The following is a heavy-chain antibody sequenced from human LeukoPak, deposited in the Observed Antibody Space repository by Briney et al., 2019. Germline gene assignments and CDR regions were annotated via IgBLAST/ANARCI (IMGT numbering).Heavy chain of an antibody. Sequence: ASVKVSCKASEYTFASYAIHWVRQAPGQSLEWMGWINPGNGNTKYSQEFQGRVTITSDTSATTVYMELSSLRSEDMAAYYCARDRAPKTVTSEVDAFDIWGQGTMVTVSS. CDR2: INPGNGNT. J-gene: IGHJ3*02. D-gene: IGHD4-17*01. CDR1: EYTFASYA. V-gene: IGHV1-3*03. CDR3: ARDRAPKTVTSEVDAFDI.